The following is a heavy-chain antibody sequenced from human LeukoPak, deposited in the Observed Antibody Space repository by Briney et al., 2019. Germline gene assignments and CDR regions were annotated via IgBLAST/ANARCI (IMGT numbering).Heavy chain of an antibody. Sequence: PSETLSLTCSVSDDSMNNYYWGWIRQPPGKGLEWIGSIYYSGSTYYNPSLKSRVTISVDTSKNQFSLKLSSVTAADTAVYYCARERSYYYGSGTTNWFDPWGQGTLVTVSS. D-gene: IGHD3-10*01. CDR3: ARERSYYYGSGTTNWFDP. CDR2: IYYSGST. J-gene: IGHJ5*02. V-gene: IGHV4-38-2*02. CDR1: DDSMNNYY.